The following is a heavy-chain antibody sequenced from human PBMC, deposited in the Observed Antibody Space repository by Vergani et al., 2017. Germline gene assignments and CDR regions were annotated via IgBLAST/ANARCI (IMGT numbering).Heavy chain of an antibody. D-gene: IGHD3-22*01. CDR3: VREDVRYYDSYGDSAGFFDS. CDR1: GASISSGPFF. J-gene: IGHJ5*01. V-gene: IGHV4-61*02. Sequence: QLHLQESGPGLVRPSETLSLTCSVSGASISSGPFFWSWIRQPAGKGLEWIGRISNSGSAKYNSSLRSRVTISVDTANNQFSLKLRSLTVADTAVYYCVREDVRYYDSYGDSAGFFDSWGQGTLVTVSS. CDR2: ISNSGSA.